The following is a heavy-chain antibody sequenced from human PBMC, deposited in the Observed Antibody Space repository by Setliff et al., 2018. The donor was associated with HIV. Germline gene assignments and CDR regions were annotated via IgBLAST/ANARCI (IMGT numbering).Heavy chain of an antibody. V-gene: IGHV4-39*07. J-gene: IGHJ6*03. CDR2: VDYSGTT. Sequence: SETLSLTCTVSGGSVSSSSYYWGWIRQPTGKGLEWIGSVDYSGTTHYNPSLRSRITISVDTSKNQFSLKLSSVTAADTAVYYCARDRFDTVFGVVAYYFYYMDVWGKGTTVTVSS. D-gene: IGHD3-3*01. CDR3: ARDRFDTVFGVVAYYFYYMDV. CDR1: GGSVSSSSYY.